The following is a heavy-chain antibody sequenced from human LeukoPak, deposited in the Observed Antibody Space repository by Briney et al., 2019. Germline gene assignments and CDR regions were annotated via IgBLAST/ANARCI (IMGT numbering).Heavy chain of an antibody. CDR3: ASTIVVVPAAMDY. J-gene: IGHJ4*02. D-gene: IGHD2-2*01. V-gene: IGHV3-30-3*01. CDR2: ISYDGSNK. CDR1: GFTFSSYA. Sequence: GRSLRLSCAASGFTFSSYAMHWVRQAPGKGLEWVAVISYDGSNKYYADSVKGRFTISRDNSKNTLYLQMNSLRAEDTAVYYCASTIVVVPAAMDYWGQGTLVTVSS.